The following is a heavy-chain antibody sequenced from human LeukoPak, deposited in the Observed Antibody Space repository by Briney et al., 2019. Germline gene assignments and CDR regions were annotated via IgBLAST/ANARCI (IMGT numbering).Heavy chain of an antibody. V-gene: IGHV3-21*04. D-gene: IGHD2-8*01. Sequence: SGGSLRLSCAASGFTFSSYSMNWVRQAPGKGLEWVSSISSSSSYIYYADSVKGRFTISRDNSKNTLYLQMNSLRAEDTAVYYCAKLEGMGLNYYYYGMDVWGQGTTVTVSS. CDR1: GFTFSSYS. CDR3: AKLEGMGLNYYYYGMDV. J-gene: IGHJ6*02. CDR2: ISSSSSYI.